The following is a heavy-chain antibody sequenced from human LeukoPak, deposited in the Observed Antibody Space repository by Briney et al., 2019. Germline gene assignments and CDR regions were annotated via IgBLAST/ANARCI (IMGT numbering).Heavy chain of an antibody. CDR3: ARDPRNKGFDP. V-gene: IGHV3-74*01. J-gene: IGHJ5*02. CDR2: ISGDGSTT. CDR1: GFTLSYYW. Sequence: GGSLRLSCAASGFTLSYYWMHWVRQGPGKGLVWVSTISGDGSTTHYADSVKGRFTISRDNAKNTLYLETNSPRAEDTAVYYCARDPRNKGFDPWGQGTLVTVSS. D-gene: IGHD1/OR15-1a*01.